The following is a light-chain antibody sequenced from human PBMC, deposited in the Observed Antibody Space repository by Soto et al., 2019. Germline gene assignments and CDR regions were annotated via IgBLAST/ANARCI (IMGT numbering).Light chain of an antibody. V-gene: IGKV1-5*01. J-gene: IGKJ1*01. CDR2: DAS. Sequence: DIQLTQSHSTLSASVGESVTLTCRASQSISSWLAWYQQKPGKAPKLLIYDASSLESGVPSRFSGSGSGTEFTLTISSLQPDDFATYYCQQYNSYVWTFGQGTKVDI. CDR1: QSISSW. CDR3: QQYNSYVWT.